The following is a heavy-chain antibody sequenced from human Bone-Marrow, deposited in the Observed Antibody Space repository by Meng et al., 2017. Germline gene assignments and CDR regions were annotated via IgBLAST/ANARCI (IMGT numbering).Heavy chain of an antibody. CDR3: ARGRIAAAAALAY. J-gene: IGHJ4*02. CDR1: GGSFSGYY. V-gene: IGHV4-34*01. D-gene: IGHD6-13*01. CDR2: INHSGST. Sequence: QVALQRWGAGLLKPSETLSLTCAVYGGSFSGYYWSWIRQPPGKGLEWIGEINHSGSTNYNPSLKSRVTISVDTSKNQFSLKLSSVTAADTAVYYCARGRIAAAAALAYWGQGTLVTVSS.